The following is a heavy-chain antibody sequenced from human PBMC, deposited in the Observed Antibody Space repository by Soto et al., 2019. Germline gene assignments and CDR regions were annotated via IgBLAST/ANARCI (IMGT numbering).Heavy chain of an antibody. Sequence: SETLSLTCTVSGGSISSYYWSWIRQPPGKGLEWIGYIYYSGSTNYNPSLKSRVTISVDTSKNQFSLKLSSVTAADTAVYYCARGKGSGEYSGYDHNFDYWGQGTLVTVS. J-gene: IGHJ4*02. CDR2: IYYSGST. V-gene: IGHV4-59*01. CDR1: GGSISSYY. D-gene: IGHD5-12*01. CDR3: ARGKGSGEYSGYDHNFDY.